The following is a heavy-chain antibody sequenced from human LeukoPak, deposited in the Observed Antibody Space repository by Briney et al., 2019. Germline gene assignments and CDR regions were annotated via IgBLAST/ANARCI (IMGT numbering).Heavy chain of an antibody. CDR2: IHPNSGGT. V-gene: IGHV1-2*02. J-gene: IGHJ4*02. CDR1: EYTFTGYY. CDR3: ARDLFEDYYDSSGHPSAGY. Sequence: ASVKVSCKASEYTFTGYYMHWVRQAPRQGLEWMGWIHPNSGGTNYAQTYQGRVTMTRDTSISTAYMELSRLRSDDTAVYYCARDLFEDYYDSSGHPSAGYWGQGTLVTVSS. D-gene: IGHD3-22*01.